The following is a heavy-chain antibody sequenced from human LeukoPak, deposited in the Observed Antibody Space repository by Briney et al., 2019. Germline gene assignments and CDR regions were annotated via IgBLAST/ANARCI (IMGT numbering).Heavy chain of an antibody. J-gene: IGHJ4*02. CDR3: ARDRQYYDFWSGPDY. V-gene: IGHV1-18*01. CDR2: INAYNGDT. Sequence: ASVKVSCTASGYTFTSYGISWVRQAQGQGIEWMGWINAYNGDTNYEQKVQGKVTMTTDTYTSTAYMELRSLRSDDTAVYYCARDRQYYDFWSGPDYWGQGTLVTVSS. D-gene: IGHD3-3*01. CDR1: GYTFTSYG.